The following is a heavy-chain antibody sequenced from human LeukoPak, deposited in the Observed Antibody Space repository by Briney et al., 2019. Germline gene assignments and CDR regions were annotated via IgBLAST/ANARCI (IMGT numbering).Heavy chain of an antibody. Sequence: PGGSLRLSCAASGFTFSSYGMHWVRQAPGKGLEWVAVISYDGSNKYYADSVKGRFTISRDNSKNTLYLQMNSLRAEDTAVYYCAKDRRDGYNYHYFDYWGQGTLVTVSS. J-gene: IGHJ4*02. CDR1: GFTFSSYG. CDR3: AKDRRDGYNYHYFDY. CDR2: ISYDGSNK. V-gene: IGHV3-30*18. D-gene: IGHD5-24*01.